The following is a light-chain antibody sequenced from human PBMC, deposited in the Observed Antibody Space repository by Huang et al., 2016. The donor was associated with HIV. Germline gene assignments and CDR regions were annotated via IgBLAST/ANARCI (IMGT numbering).Light chain of an antibody. J-gene: IGKJ2*01. CDR2: AAS. V-gene: IGKV1-39*01. CDR1: QNIAIY. Sequence: DIQLTQSPSSLSASVGDRVTITCRASQNIAIYLNWYQQKTGEAPELLIDAASNLQSGVPSRFSGGGSGTEFTLTISSLQPEDFLTYFCQQSYNTPYTFGQGTKLEIK. CDR3: QQSYNTPYT.